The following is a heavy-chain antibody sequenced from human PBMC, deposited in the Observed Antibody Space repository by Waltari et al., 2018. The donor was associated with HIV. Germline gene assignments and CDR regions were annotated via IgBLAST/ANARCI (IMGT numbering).Heavy chain of an antibody. Sequence: QVQLQQWGAGLLKPSETLSLTCAVYGGSFSGYYWSWIRQPPGKGLARSGEIKHSGSTNYNPSLTSRVTISVDTSKNQFSLKLSSVTAADTAVYYCARLSGSHLAGDYWGQGTLVTVSS. CDR1: GGSFSGYY. V-gene: IGHV4-34*01. J-gene: IGHJ4*02. CDR2: IKHSGST. CDR3: ARLSGSHLAGDY. D-gene: IGHD1-26*01.